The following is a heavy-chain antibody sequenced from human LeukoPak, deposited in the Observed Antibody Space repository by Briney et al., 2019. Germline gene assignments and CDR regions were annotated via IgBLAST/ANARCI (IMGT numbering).Heavy chain of an antibody. D-gene: IGHD6-19*01. J-gene: IGHJ4*02. CDR1: GYTFTRYG. V-gene: IGHV1-18*01. CDR3: ARTYSSYSSTSEFDY. CDR2: ISASNGNT. Sequence: GASVKVSCKASGYTFTRYGITWVRQAPGQGLEWTGWISASNGNTHYAQHLQGRVTVTTDTSTNLAYMELRSLRSDDTAVYYCARTYSSYSSTSEFDYWGQGTLVTVSS.